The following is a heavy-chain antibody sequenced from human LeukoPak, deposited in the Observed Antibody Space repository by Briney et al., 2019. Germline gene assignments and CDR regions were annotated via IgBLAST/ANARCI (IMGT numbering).Heavy chain of an antibody. J-gene: IGHJ4*02. V-gene: IGHV3-69-1*01. CDR2: IGRSYNI. Sequence: GVSLRLSCSASGFDFGDYNMIWFRQAPGKGLEWVSFIGRSYNIDYADSVKGRCTISRDNAKASLYLQMNSLRGEDTAVYFCARGHSANDFRVYWGQGILVTVSS. D-gene: IGHD3-3*01. CDR1: GFDFGDYN. CDR3: ARGHSANDFRVY.